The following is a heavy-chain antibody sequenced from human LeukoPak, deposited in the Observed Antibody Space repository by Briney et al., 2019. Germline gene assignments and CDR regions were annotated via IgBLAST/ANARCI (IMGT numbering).Heavy chain of an antibody. CDR3: ARKIDYSSSPFDY. V-gene: IGHV4-59*04. Sequence: PSETLSLTCTVSGDSISGYYWSWIRQPPGKGLEWIGNIYYSGSTYYNPSLKSRVTISVDTSKNQFSLKLSSVTAADTAVYYCARKIDYSSSPFDYWGQGTLVTVSS. D-gene: IGHD6-6*01. J-gene: IGHJ4*02. CDR2: IYYSGST. CDR1: GDSISGYY.